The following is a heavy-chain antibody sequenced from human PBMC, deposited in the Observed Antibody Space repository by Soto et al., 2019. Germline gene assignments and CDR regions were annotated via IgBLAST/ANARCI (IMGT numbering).Heavy chain of an antibody. Sequence: QVQLVQSGAEVKKPGSSVKVSCKASGGTFSSYAISWVRQAPGQGLEWMGGITPIFGTANYAQKFQGRVTITADESTSTAYMELSSLRSEDTAVYYCARLYCGGDCYSGYYYYYYGMDVWGQGTTVTVSS. CDR1: GGTFSSYA. D-gene: IGHD2-21*02. CDR2: ITPIFGTA. CDR3: ARLYCGGDCYSGYYYYYYGMDV. J-gene: IGHJ6*02. V-gene: IGHV1-69*01.